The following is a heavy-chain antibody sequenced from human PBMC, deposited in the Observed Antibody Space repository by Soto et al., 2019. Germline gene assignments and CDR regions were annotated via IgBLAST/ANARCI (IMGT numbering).Heavy chain of an antibody. D-gene: IGHD3-3*01. CDR3: TTAFHFWRDLHGY. V-gene: IGHV3-15*01. CDR2: IKSKTDGGTT. J-gene: IGHJ1*01. CDR1: GFTFSNAW. Sequence: PGGSLRLSCAASGFTFSNAWMSWARQAPGKGLEWVGRIKSKTDGGTTDYAAPVKGRFTISRDDSKNTLYLQMNSLKTEDTAVYYCTTAFHFWRDLHGYWGQRTLVTVSS.